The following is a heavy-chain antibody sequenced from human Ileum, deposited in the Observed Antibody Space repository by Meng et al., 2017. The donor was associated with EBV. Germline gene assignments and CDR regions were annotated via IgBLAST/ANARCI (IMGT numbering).Heavy chain of an antibody. Sequence: QLLLQESGPGPVKPSETLSLTCTVSGASISSTPYYWGWIRQPPGKGLEWIGNIFNSGSTSYSPSLKSRVTISVDTSKNQFSLKLSSVTAADTAVYYCARDYSSSWYSGGFFKYWGQGILVTVAS. D-gene: IGHD6-13*01. V-gene: IGHV4-39*07. CDR3: ARDYSSSWYSGGFFKY. CDR2: IFNSGST. J-gene: IGHJ1*01. CDR1: GASISSTPYY.